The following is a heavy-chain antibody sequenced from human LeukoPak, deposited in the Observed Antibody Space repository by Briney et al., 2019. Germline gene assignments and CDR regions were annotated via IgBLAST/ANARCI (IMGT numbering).Heavy chain of an antibody. CDR3: ARGVFSMRPYFDY. J-gene: IGHJ4*02. CDR2: INHSGST. Sequence: PSETLSLTCAVYGGSFSGYYWSWIRQPPGKGLEWIGEINHSGSTNYNPSLKSRVTISVDTSENQFSLKLSSVTAADTAVYYCARGVFSMRPYFDYWGQGTLVTVSS. V-gene: IGHV4-34*01. D-gene: IGHD2-8*01. CDR1: GGSFSGYY.